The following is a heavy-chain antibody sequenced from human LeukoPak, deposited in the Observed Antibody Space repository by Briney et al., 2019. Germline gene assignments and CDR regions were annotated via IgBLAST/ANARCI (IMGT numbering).Heavy chain of an antibody. J-gene: IGHJ4*02. D-gene: IGHD1-26*01. CDR2: ISGSAGST. Sequence: GGSLRLSCAASGFTFSTYAMSWVRQAPGKGLEWVSAISGSAGSTNYADSVKGRFTISRDNFKNTLYLQMNSLRVEDTAVYYCARTGSSRFDYWGQGTLVTVSS. V-gene: IGHV3-23*01. CDR1: GFTFSTYA. CDR3: ARTGSSRFDY.